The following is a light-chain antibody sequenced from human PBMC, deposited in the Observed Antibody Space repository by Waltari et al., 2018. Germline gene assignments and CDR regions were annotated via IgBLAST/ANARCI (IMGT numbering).Light chain of an antibody. V-gene: IGKV3-11*01. J-gene: IGKJ4*01. CDR1: QNVVTS. CDR3: QQRYDWPQDPT. CDR2: AAA. Sequence: IVLTQSPATLSLSPGERATLSCRASQNVVTSLSWYQQKPGQTPRRLIYAAATRATGIPARFSGSGFGTEFTLTISSLEPEDSAVYYCQQRYDWPQDPTFGGGTKVEIK.